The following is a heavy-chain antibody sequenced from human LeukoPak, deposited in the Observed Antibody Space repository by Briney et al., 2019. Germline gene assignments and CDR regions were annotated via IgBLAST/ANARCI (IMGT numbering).Heavy chain of an antibody. CDR2: INHSGST. J-gene: IGHJ4*02. V-gene: IGHV4-34*01. CDR1: GGSFSGYY. Sequence: TSETLSLTCAVYGGSFSGYYWSWIRQPPGKGLERIGEINHSGSTNYNPSLKSRVTISVDTSKNQFSLKLSSVTAADTAVYYCARSLGATPDYWGQGTLVTVSS. CDR3: ARSLGATPDY.